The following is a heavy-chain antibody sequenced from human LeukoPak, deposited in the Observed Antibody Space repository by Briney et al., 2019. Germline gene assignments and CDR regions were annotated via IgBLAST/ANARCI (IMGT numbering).Heavy chain of an antibody. Sequence: PSETLSLACTVSGGSVSSGSYYWSWIRQPPGKGLEWIGYIYYSGSTNYNPSLKSRVTISVDTSKNQFSLKLSSVTAADTAVYYCVSYGIAAAGDDAFDIWGQGTMVTVSS. CDR1: GGSVSSGSYY. CDR3: VSYGIAAAGDDAFDI. D-gene: IGHD6-13*01. J-gene: IGHJ3*02. V-gene: IGHV4-61*01. CDR2: IYYSGST.